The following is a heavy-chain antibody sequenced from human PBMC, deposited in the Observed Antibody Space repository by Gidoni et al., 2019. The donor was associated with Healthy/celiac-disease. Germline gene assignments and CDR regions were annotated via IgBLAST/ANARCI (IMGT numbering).Heavy chain of an antibody. Sequence: QVQLVESGGGVVQPGRSLRLSCAASGFTLSSYGMHWVRQAPGKGLEWVAVIWYDGSNKYYADSVKGRFTISRDNSKNTLYLQMNSLRAEDTAVYYCARDPLGYCSGGSCKRGFDYWGQGTLVTVSS. D-gene: IGHD2-15*01. CDR1: GFTLSSYG. CDR2: IWYDGSNK. CDR3: ARDPLGYCSGGSCKRGFDY. V-gene: IGHV3-33*01. J-gene: IGHJ4*02.